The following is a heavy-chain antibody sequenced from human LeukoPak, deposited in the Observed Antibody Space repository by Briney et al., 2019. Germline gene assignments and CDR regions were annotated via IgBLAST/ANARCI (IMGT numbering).Heavy chain of an antibody. CDR3: ATSNYYDSSGYPKFDY. J-gene: IGHJ4*02. V-gene: IGHV1-24*01. Sequence: ASVKVSCKVSGYTLTELSMHWVRQAPGKGREWMGGFDPEDGETIYAQKFQGRVTMTEDTSTDTAYMELSSLRSEDTAVYYCATSNYYDSSGYPKFDYWGQGTLVTVSS. CDR1: GYTLTELS. D-gene: IGHD3-22*01. CDR2: FDPEDGET.